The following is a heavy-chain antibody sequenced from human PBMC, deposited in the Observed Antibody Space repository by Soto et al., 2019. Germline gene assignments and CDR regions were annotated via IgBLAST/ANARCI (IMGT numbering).Heavy chain of an antibody. CDR2: IIPILGIA. V-gene: IGHV1-69*02. CDR1: GGTFSSYT. Sequence: SVKVSCKASGGTFSSYTISWVRQAPGQGLEWMGRIIPILGIANYAQKFQGRVTITADKSTSTAYMELSSLRSEDTAVYYCARTGDPATLNFDYWGQGTLVTVSS. J-gene: IGHJ4*02. CDR3: ARTGDPATLNFDY. D-gene: IGHD2-21*02.